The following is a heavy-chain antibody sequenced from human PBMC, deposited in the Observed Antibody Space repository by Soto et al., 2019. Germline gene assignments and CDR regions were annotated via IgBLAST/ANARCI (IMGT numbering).Heavy chain of an antibody. Sequence: SETLSLTCTVSGGSISGYYWSWIRQPPGKGLEWIGYIYYDGRTNYNPSLKSRLTISLDTSKNQFSLTLRSVTAADTAVYYCARGREWFGGVTDFWGQGILVTVSS. CDR1: GGSISGYY. J-gene: IGHJ4*02. CDR3: ARGREWFGGVTDF. D-gene: IGHD3-10*01. V-gene: IGHV4-59*01. CDR2: IYYDGRT.